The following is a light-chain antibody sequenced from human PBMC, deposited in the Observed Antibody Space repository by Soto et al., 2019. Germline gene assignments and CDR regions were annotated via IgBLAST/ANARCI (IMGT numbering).Light chain of an antibody. Sequence: SQLTQSPSSLSASVGDRVTITCRASQGISSYLAWYQQKPGKAPKLLIYAASTLQSGVPSRFSGSGSGTEFTLTISSLQPDDFAVYYCQQYNNWPRTFGQGTKV. CDR2: AAS. CDR3: QQYNNWPRT. CDR1: QGISSY. J-gene: IGKJ1*01. V-gene: IGKV1-9*01.